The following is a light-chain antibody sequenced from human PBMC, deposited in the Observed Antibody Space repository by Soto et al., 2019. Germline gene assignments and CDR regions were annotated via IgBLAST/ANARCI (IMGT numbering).Light chain of an antibody. CDR2: EVN. J-gene: IGLJ1*01. V-gene: IGLV2-14*01. CDR3: SSSTSTSTVDV. Sequence: QSALTQPASVSGSPGQSITISCTGTINDVGVYNYVSWYQQHPGKAPKLMIYEVNNRPSGVSNRFSGSKSGNTASTTITALLDDGEADDYCSSSTSTSTVDVLGTGTKLTVL. CDR1: INDVGVYNY.